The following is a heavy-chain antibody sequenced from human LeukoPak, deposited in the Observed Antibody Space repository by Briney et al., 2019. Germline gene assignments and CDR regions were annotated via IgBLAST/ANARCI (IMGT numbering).Heavy chain of an antibody. CDR3: ARATWNYLAFWFDP. CDR2: IYYSGTT. CDR1: GGSISSYY. D-gene: IGHD1-7*01. V-gene: IGHV4-59*01. J-gene: IGHJ5*02. Sequence: SETLSLTCTVSGGSISSYYWNWIRQPPGKGLEWIGYIYYSGTTNYNPSLKSRVTISVDTSKNQFSLKLSSVTAADTAVYYCARATWNYLAFWFDPWGQGTLVTVSS.